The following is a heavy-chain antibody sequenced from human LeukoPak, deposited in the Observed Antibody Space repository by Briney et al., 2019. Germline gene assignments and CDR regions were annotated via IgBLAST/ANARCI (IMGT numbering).Heavy chain of an antibody. CDR2: IYHSGST. CDR1: SYSISSGYY. CDR3: ARALYYLLDY. D-gene: IGHD3-16*01. V-gene: IGHV4-38-2*02. Sequence: SETLSLTCTVSSYSISSGYYWGWIRQPPGKGLEWIGSIYHSGSTYYNPSLKSRVTISVDTSKNQFSLKLSSVTAADTAVYYCARALYYLLDYWGQGTLVTVSS. J-gene: IGHJ4*02.